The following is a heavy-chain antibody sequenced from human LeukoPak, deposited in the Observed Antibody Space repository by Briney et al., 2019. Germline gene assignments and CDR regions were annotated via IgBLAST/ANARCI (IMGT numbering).Heavy chain of an antibody. Sequence: SETLSLTCTVSGYSISRGYSWGWIRQPPGKGLEWIGNIYHSGSTNYSPSLKSRVTISVDTSKNQFSLKLSSVTAADTAVYYCARWVRRYCTNGVCPKNWFDPWGQGTLVTVSS. CDR3: ARWVRRYCTNGVCPKNWFDP. D-gene: IGHD2-8*01. CDR2: IYHSGST. J-gene: IGHJ5*02. CDR1: GYSISRGYS. V-gene: IGHV4-38-2*02.